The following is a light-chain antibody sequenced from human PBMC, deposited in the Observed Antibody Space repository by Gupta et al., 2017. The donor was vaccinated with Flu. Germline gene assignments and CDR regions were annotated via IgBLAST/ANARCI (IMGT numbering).Light chain of an antibody. Sequence: QPVVPQNPSLTVSPGGPVTLTCDSSTGAVTSGNYPNWFQQKPGQPPRALIDSTNNKHSWTPARFSGYPPCDTAALTLPTVETEDEADEEGHIYFPDAHHEVVFGGGTKLTVL. V-gene: IGLV7-43*01. CDR1: TGAVTSGNY. CDR3: HIYFPDAHHEVV. CDR2: STN. J-gene: IGLJ1*01.